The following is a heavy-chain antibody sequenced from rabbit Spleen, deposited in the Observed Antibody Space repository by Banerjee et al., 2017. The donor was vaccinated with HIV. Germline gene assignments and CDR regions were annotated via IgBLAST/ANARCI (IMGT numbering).Heavy chain of an antibody. CDR3: ARNYVNAFDP. CDR1: GVSFSFSSY. CDR2: IDTSDGDT. D-gene: IGHD1-1*01. V-gene: IGHV1S40*01. J-gene: IGHJ2*01. Sequence: QSLEESGGGLVKPGASLTLTCTASGVSFSFSSYLCWVRQAPGKGLEWIACIDTSDGDTDYANWPKGRFTISKTSSTTVTLQMTSLTAADTAAYFCARNYVNAFDPWGQGTLVTVS.